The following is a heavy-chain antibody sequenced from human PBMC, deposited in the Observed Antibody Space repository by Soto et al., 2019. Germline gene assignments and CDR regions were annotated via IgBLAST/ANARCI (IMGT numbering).Heavy chain of an antibody. V-gene: IGHV3-30-3*01. Sequence: GSLRLSCAASGFTFSSYAMHWVRQAPGKGLEWVAVISHDGSNKYYADSVKGRFTISRDNSKNTLYLQMNSLRAEDTAVYYCARDQGMDNWNFYYGMDVWGQGTTVTVSS. J-gene: IGHJ6*02. CDR2: ISHDGSNK. CDR3: ARDQGMDNWNFYYGMDV. D-gene: IGHD1-20*01. CDR1: GFTFSSYA.